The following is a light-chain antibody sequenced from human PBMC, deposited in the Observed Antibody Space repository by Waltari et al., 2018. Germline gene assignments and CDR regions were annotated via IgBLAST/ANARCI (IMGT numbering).Light chain of an antibody. CDR3: QQYYSTPPT. CDR2: WAS. Sequence: DIVMTQSPDSLAVSLGERATLNCKSSQSVLYSSNSKNYLAWYQHKPGQPPKLLIYWASTRDSGVPDRFSGGGSGTDFTLTISSPQAEDVAVYYCQQYYSTPPTFGQGTKVEIK. V-gene: IGKV4-1*01. J-gene: IGKJ1*01. CDR1: QSVLYSSNSKNY.